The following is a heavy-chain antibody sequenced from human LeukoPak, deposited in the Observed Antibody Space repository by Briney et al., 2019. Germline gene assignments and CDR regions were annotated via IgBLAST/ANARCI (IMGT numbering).Heavy chain of an antibody. CDR3: ARQEYCSGGSCYTWFDP. Sequence: GESLKISCKGSGYSINNYWIGWMRQMPGKGLEWMGIIYPADSDIRYSPSFQGQVTISADKSISTAYLQWSSLKASDTAMYYCARQEYCSGGSCYTWFDPWGQGTLVTVSS. CDR2: IYPADSDI. V-gene: IGHV5-51*01. J-gene: IGHJ5*02. D-gene: IGHD2-15*01. CDR1: GYSINNYW.